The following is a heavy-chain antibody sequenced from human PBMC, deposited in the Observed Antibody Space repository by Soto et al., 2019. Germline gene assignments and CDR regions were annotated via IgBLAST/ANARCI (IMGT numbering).Heavy chain of an antibody. J-gene: IGHJ5*02. CDR2: IYPGDSDT. CDR1: GDSFITYW. V-gene: IGHV5-51*01. Sequence: RGESLKISCQGSGDSFITYWIGWVRQMPGKGLEWMGIIYPGDSDTTYSPSFQGQVTISADKSTSTAYLQWNSLKASDTAMYYCARWGSGCSGGNCYSVEDDNWSDPWGQGTLVTVSS. CDR3: ARWGSGCSGGNCYSVEDDNWSDP. D-gene: IGHD2-15*01.